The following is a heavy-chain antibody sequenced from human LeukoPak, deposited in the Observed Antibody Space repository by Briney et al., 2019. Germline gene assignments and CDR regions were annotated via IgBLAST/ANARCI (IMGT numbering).Heavy chain of an antibody. Sequence: SETLSLTCTVSGYSISSGYYWGWIRQPPGKGLEWIGSIYHSGSTYYNPSLKSRVTISVDTSKNQFSLKLSSVTAADTAVYYCAKDGACDSSRFDYWGQGTLVTVSS. CDR2: IYHSGST. CDR1: GYSISSGYY. J-gene: IGHJ4*02. V-gene: IGHV4-38-2*02. D-gene: IGHD3-22*01. CDR3: AKDGACDSSRFDY.